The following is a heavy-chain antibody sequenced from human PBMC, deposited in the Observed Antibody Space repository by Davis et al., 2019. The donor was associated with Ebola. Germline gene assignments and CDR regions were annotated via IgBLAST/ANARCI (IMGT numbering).Heavy chain of an antibody. CDR3: AKDRGSYSAYYYGMDV. V-gene: IGHV3-53*04. CDR1: GFTVSSNY. Sequence: GESLKISCAASGFTVSSNYMSWVRQAPGKGLEWVSVIYSGGSTYYADSVKGRFTISRHNSKNTLYLQMNSLRAEDTAVYYCAKDRGSYSAYYYGMDVWGQGTTVTVSS. D-gene: IGHD1-26*01. CDR2: IYSGGST. J-gene: IGHJ6*02.